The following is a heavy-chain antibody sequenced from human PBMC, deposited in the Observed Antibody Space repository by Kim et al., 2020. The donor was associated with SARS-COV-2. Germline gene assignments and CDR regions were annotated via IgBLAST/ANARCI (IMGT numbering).Heavy chain of an antibody. CDR3: ARAKYSGSYRHFDY. CDR2: INHSGST. Sequence: SETLSLTCAVYGGSFSGYYWSWIRQPPGKGLEWIGEINHSGSTNYNPSLKSRVTISVDTSKNQFSLKLSSVTAADTAVYYCARAKYSGSYRHFDYWGQGTLVTVSS. D-gene: IGHD1-26*01. V-gene: IGHV4-34*01. J-gene: IGHJ4*02. CDR1: GGSFSGYY.